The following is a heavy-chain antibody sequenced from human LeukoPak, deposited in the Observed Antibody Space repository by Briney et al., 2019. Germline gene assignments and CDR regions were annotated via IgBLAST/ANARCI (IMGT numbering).Heavy chain of an antibody. CDR3: ARRHYYNSGQFDP. D-gene: IGHD3-10*01. V-gene: IGHV4-39*01. CDR1: GGSISSRGYY. J-gene: IGHJ5*02. CDR2: IYYSGST. Sequence: PSETLSLTCTVPGGSISSRGYYWGWIRQPPGKGLEWIGSIYYSGSTYYNPSLKSRVTISVDTSKNQFSLKLTSVTAADTAVYYCARRHYYNSGQFDPWGQGTLVTVSS.